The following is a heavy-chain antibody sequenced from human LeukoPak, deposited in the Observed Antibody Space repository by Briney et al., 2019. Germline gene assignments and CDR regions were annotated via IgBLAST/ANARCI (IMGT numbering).Heavy chain of an antibody. V-gene: IGHV1-69*05. CDR1: GGTFSSYA. D-gene: IGHD3-22*01. J-gene: IGHJ3*02. Sequence: SVKVSCKASGGTFSSYAISWVRQAPGQGLEWMGGIIPIFGTANYAQKLQGRVTMTTDTSTSTAYMELRSLRSDDTAVYYCASLKNYYDSSGNLVTDAFDIWGQGTMVTVSS. CDR2: IIPIFGTA. CDR3: ASLKNYYDSSGNLVTDAFDI.